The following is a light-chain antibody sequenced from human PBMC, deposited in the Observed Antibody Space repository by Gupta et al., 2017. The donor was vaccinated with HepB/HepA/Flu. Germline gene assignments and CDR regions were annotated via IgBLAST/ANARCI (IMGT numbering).Light chain of an antibody. CDR2: KAS. CDR3: QQYNSYSWT. J-gene: IGKJ1*01. Sequence: IKMTPPPSTISASVGDRVTITCRASQSISSWFAWYHQKPGKAPKLLIYKASSLDSGVPSRFSGSGSGTEFTLTISSLQSDDFATYYCQQYNSYSWTFGQGTKVEIK. V-gene: IGKV1-5*03. CDR1: QSISSW.